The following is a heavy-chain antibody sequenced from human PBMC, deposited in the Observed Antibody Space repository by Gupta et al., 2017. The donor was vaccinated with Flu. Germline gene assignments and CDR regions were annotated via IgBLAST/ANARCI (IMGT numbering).Heavy chain of an antibody. J-gene: IGHJ4*02. CDR3: ATVTSGC. D-gene: IGHD4-17*01. Sequence: EMQRVESGGGLVQPGGSLRLSCAASGFTFSSSYLQWVRQAPGKGLVWVSRINPDGSSTTYAESVKGRVTISRDNAKNTLYLQMNSLGDDDTAVYYCATVTSGCWGQGTLVTVSS. V-gene: IGHV3-74*03. CDR1: GFTFSSSY. CDR2: INPDGSST.